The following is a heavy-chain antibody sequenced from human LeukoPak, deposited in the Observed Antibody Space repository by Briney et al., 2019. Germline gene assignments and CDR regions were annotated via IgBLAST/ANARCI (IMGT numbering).Heavy chain of an antibody. Sequence: GSLRLSCEASGFTFSSYWMSWVRQAPGKGPEWVAHIKQDGSEKYYVDSVKGRFTISRDNVKNSLYLQMNSLRAEETAVYYCSRSSAAAGTGSWFDPWGQGTLVIVSS. D-gene: IGHD6-13*01. V-gene: IGHV3-7*01. CDR3: SRSSAAAGTGSWFDP. J-gene: IGHJ5*02. CDR1: GFTFSSYW. CDR2: IKQDGSEK.